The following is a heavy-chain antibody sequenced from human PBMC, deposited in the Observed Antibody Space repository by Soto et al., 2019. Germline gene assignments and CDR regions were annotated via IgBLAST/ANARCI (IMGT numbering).Heavy chain of an antibody. CDR3: AKGSSPPPMGGGHYFIDY. CDR2: ISGNGAGT. V-gene: IGHV3-23*01. Sequence: EVQLLESGGGLVQPGGSLRLSCAASGFTFSSYSMGWVRQAPGKGLEWVSAISGNGAGTYYADSVQGRFTISRDNSKNSLYLQTNALRADDTAVYFCAKGSSPPPMGGGHYFIDYWGQGTRVTVSS. D-gene: IGHD3-3*01. J-gene: IGHJ4*02. CDR1: GFTFSSYS.